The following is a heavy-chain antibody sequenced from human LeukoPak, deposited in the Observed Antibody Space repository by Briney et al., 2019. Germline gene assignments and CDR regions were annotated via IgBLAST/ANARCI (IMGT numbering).Heavy chain of an antibody. CDR1: GGSISSYY. Sequence: PSETLSLTCTVSGGSISSYYWSWIRQPPGKGLEWIGYIYYSGSTNYNPSLKSRVTISVDTSKNQFSLKLSSVTAADTAVYYCARSLSGYDWYYFDYWGQGTLVTVSS. CDR2: IYYSGST. D-gene: IGHD5-12*01. V-gene: IGHV4-59*01. CDR3: ARSLSGYDWYYFDY. J-gene: IGHJ4*02.